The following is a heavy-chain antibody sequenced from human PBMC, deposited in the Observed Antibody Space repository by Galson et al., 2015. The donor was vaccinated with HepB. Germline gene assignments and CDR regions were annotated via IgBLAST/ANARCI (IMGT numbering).Heavy chain of an antibody. J-gene: IGHJ2*01. Sequence: SVKVSCKASGYIFTGYYVHWVRQAPGQGLEWMGWINPYAGGTNYAQKFQGRVTLTRDTSISTAYMELSRLKSDDTAVYYCASGYCGPDCYNHWNFHLWGRGTLVTVSS. D-gene: IGHD2-21*02. V-gene: IGHV1-2*02. CDR3: ASGYCGPDCYNHWNFHL. CDR2: INPYAGGT. CDR1: GYIFTGYY.